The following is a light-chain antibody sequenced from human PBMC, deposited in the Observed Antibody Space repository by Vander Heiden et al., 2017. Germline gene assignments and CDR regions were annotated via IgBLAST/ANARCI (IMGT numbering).Light chain of an antibody. Sequence: DIQMTQSPSSLSASVGDRVTITCRASQSISSYLNWYQQKPGKAPKLLIYAASSLQSGVPSRFSGSGSGTDITLTISRLQPEDFATYYCRQSDSTPYTFGQGTKLEIK. CDR2: AAS. V-gene: IGKV1-39*01. J-gene: IGKJ2*01. CDR1: QSISSY. CDR3: RQSDSTPYT.